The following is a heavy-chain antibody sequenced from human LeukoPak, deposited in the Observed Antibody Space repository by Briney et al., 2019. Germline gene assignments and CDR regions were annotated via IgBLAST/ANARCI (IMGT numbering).Heavy chain of an antibody. CDR2: ISSSSSYR. D-gene: IGHD5-24*01. CDR1: GFTLSSYS. CDR3: AREGYSPRDGYNKKNKYYFDY. Sequence: GGSLRLSCAASGFTLSSYSMNWVRQAPGKGLEWVSSISSSSSYRYYADSVKGRFTISRDNAKNSLYLQMNSLRAEDTAVYYCAREGYSPRDGYNKKNKYYFDYWGQGTLVTVSS. V-gene: IGHV3-21*01. J-gene: IGHJ4*02.